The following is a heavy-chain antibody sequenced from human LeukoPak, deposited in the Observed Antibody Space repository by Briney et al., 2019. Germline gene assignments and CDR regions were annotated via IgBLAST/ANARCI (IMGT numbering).Heavy chain of an antibody. CDR2: IYYSGST. CDR1: GGSISSYY. V-gene: IGHV4-59*01. CDR3: ARLMYYYDSSGYYLDY. D-gene: IGHD3-22*01. Sequence: SETLSLTCTVSGGSISSYYWSWIRQPPGKGLEWIGYIYYSGSTNYNPSLKSRVTISVDTSKNQFSLKLSSVTAADAAVYYCARLMYYYDSSGYYLDYWGQGTLVTVSS. J-gene: IGHJ4*02.